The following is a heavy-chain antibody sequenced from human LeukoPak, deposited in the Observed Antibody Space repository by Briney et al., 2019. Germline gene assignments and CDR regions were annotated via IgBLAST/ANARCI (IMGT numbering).Heavy chain of an antibody. CDR3: TTRLIGAWDY. V-gene: IGHV3-13*01. CDR1: GFTFSNHD. CDR2: INPVGDT. D-gene: IGHD3-16*01. J-gene: IGHJ4*02. Sequence: GGSLRLSCAASGFTFSNHDMHWVRQATGKGLEWVSSINPVGDTYYPGSVKGRFTISRENVKSALYLQMNSLRAEDTAVYYCTTRLIGAWDYWGQGTLVTVSS.